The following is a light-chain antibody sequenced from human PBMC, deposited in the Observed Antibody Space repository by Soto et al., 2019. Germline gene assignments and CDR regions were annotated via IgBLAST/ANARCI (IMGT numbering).Light chain of an antibody. CDR1: QSVSNNY. CDR2: GAS. CDR3: HHYGGSPIT. J-gene: IGKJ5*01. V-gene: IGKV3-20*01. Sequence: EIVLTQSPGTLSLSPGERATLSCRASQSVSNNYLAWYQQKPGQAPRLLIYGASNRATGIPDRFSGSGSGTDFTLTISSLQPEDSATYYCHHYGGSPITFGQGTRVEIK.